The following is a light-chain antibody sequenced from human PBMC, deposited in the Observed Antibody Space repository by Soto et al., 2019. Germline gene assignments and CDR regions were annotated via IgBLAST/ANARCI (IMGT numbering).Light chain of an antibody. CDR3: QQYNGYFRT. CDR2: KAS. V-gene: IGKV1-5*03. J-gene: IGKJ1*01. Sequence: DIQLTQSPSTLSASVGDRVTITCRASQSVGSWLAWFQQKPGKAPNLLIYKASSLESGVPSRFSGSGSGTEFTLTISSLQPDDFATYYCQQYNGYFRTFGQGTKVE. CDR1: QSVGSW.